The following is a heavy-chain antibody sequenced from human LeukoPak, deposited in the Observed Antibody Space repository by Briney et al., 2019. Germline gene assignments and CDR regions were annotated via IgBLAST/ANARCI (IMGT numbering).Heavy chain of an antibody. V-gene: IGHV4-61*09. Sequence: SETLSLTCTVPGGPISADPHYWTCIRQPAGNGLEWLGHISASGRTTYNPSLKSRFTISVDTSKSQFSLRLTSVTAADTAVYYCARANYYDSTGCYHDYWGQGTLVTVSS. CDR1: GGPISADPHY. CDR2: ISASGRT. D-gene: IGHD3-22*01. CDR3: ARANYYDSTGCYHDY. J-gene: IGHJ4*02.